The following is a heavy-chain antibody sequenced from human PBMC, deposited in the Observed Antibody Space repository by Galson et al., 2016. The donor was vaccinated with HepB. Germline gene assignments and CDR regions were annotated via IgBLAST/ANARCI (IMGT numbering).Heavy chain of an antibody. Sequence: SLRLSCAVSGFTFSSYAMSWVRQAPGKGLEWVSAMSGSGGTKYYADSVKGRFTSSRDNSKNTMYLQMNSLRDEDTAVYSCTPVACLLHYAFGVWGQGIMVTVSS. CDR3: TPVACLLHYAFGV. CDR2: MSGSGGTK. V-gene: IGHV3-23*01. CDR1: GFTFSSYA. D-gene: IGHD5-12*01. J-gene: IGHJ3*01.